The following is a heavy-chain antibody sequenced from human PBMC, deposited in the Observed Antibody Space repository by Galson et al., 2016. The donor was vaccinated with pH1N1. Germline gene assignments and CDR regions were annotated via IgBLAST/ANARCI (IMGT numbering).Heavy chain of an antibody. V-gene: IGHV5-51*01. Sequence: QSGAEVKKPGESLKISCRRSGSSSTTYWIGWVRQLPGKGLEWMGLIYPGDSDTKYNPSPQGHVSFSVDKSINTAYLQWSSLQPSDTGIYYCARRLSLTISGMGPYDAFDVWGQGTMVTVSS. J-gene: IGHJ3*01. CDR1: GSSSTTYW. D-gene: IGHD3-3*01. CDR3: ARRLSLTISGMGPYDAFDV. CDR2: IYPGDSDT.